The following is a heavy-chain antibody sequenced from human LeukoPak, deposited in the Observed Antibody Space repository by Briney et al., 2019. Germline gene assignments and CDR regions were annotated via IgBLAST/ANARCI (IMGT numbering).Heavy chain of an antibody. J-gene: IGHJ4*02. CDR2: ISAYNGNT. CDR3: ARAAIGYYDSSGYLDY. CDR1: GYTFTSYG. Sequence: ASVKVSCTASGYTFTSYGISWVRQAPGQGLEWMGWISAYNGNTNYAQKLQGRVTMTTDTSTSTAYMELRSLRSDDTAVYYCARAAIGYYDSSGYLDYWGQGTLVTVSS. V-gene: IGHV1-18*01. D-gene: IGHD3-22*01.